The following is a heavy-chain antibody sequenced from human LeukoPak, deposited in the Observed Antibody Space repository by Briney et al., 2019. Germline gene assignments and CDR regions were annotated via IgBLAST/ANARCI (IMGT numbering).Heavy chain of an antibody. CDR3: ERVVHGYLYGVREATCYYDMDV. V-gene: IGHV4-59*08. CDR2: VYYSGST. J-gene: IGHJ6*03. Sequence: SETLSLTCTVSGGSISSYYWSWILQPPGKGLEYIGYVYYSGSTNYNPSLNSRLTILVETSKNQFFLKQSSVTAADNAAYYCERVVHGYLYGVREATCYYDMDVWGKGTTVTVSS. CDR1: GGSISSYY. D-gene: IGHD5-18*01.